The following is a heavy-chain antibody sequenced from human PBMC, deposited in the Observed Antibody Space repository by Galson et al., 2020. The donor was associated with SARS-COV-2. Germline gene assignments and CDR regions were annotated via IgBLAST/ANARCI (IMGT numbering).Heavy chain of an antibody. V-gene: IGHV3-21*01. D-gene: IGHD4-17*01. Sequence: GESLKISCAASGFIFSRYTMHWVRQAPGKGLEWVSSVSASTSSVYYADSVKGRFTISRDNARNSLYLQMNSLRAEDTAVYYCTREQNTVTRKDVCHGMDVGGKGTTFTVS. CDR1: GFIFSRYT. CDR2: VSASTSSV. J-gene: IGHJ6*04. CDR3: TREQNTVTRKDVCHGMDV.